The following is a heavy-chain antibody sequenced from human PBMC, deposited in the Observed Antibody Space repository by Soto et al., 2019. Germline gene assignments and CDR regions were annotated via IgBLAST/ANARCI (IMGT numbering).Heavy chain of an antibody. Sequence: PSETLSLTCTVSGGSISIYYWSWIRQPAGKGLEWIGRIYTSGSTNYNPSLKSRVTMSVDTSKNQFSLKLSSVTAADTAVYYCARDLITISDDAFDIWGQGTMVTVSS. CDR3: ARDLITISDDAFDI. D-gene: IGHD3-3*01. V-gene: IGHV4-4*07. CDR1: GGSISIYY. J-gene: IGHJ3*02. CDR2: IYTSGST.